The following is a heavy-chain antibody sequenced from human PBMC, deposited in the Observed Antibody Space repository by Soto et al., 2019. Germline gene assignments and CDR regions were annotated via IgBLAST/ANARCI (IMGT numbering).Heavy chain of an antibody. CDR1: GYTFTSYA. Sequence: ASVKVSCKASGYTFTSYAMHWVRQAPGQRLEWMGWINAGNGNTKYSQKFQGRVTMTRNTSISTAYMELSSLRSEDTAVYYCASGIVVVPATPSVNYDAFDIWGQGTMVTVSS. CDR3: ASGIVVVPATPSVNYDAFDI. D-gene: IGHD2-2*01. V-gene: IGHV1-3*01. J-gene: IGHJ3*02. CDR2: INAGNGNT.